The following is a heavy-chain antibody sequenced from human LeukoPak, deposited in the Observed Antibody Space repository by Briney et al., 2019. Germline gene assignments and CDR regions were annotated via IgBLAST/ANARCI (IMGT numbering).Heavy chain of an antibody. CDR2: ISSSGSTI. CDR1: GFTFSSYE. V-gene: IGHV3-48*03. J-gene: IGHJ4*02. Sequence: GGSLRLSCADSGFTFSSYEMNWIRQAPGKGLEWVSYISSSGSTIYYADSVKGRFTISRDNAKNSLYLQMNSLRAEDTAVYYCASLEDTAMVSGYWGQGTLVTVSS. D-gene: IGHD5-18*01. CDR3: ASLEDTAMVSGY.